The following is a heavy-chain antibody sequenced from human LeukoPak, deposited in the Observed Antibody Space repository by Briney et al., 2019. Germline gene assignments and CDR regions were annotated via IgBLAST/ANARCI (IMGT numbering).Heavy chain of an antibody. V-gene: IGHV3-48*01. CDR1: GFTFSSYS. D-gene: IGHD1-26*01. Sequence: GGSLRLSCAASGFTFSSYSMNWVRQAPGKGLEWVSYISSGSSTIKYADSVKGRFTISRNNAKNSLYLQMNSLRVEDTAVYYCVRDRVGSEDYWGQGTLVTVSS. J-gene: IGHJ4*02. CDR2: ISSGSSTI. CDR3: VRDRVGSEDY.